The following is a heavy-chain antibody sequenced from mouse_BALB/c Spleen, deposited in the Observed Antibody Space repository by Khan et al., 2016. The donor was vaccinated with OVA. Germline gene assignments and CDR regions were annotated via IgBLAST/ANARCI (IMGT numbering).Heavy chain of an antibody. CDR2: ISYSGVT. CDR1: GYSITSGYA. V-gene: IGHV3-2*02. CDR3: ARGNYYWYYFDY. Sequence: EVQLQESGPGLVKPSQSLSLTCTVTGYSITSGYAWNWIRQFPGNILEWMGYISYSGVTSYTPSLKSRISITRDTSKNQFFLQLNSVTTEDTATYVWARGNYYWYYFDYWGQGTTLTGSS. J-gene: IGHJ2*01. D-gene: IGHD1-1*01.